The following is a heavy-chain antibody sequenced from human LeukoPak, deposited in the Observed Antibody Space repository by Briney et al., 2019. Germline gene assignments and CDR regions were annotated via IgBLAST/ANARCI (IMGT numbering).Heavy chain of an antibody. CDR3: ARGAPAAV. J-gene: IGHJ4*01. Sequence: GGSLRLACAASGFTFSSYWMDWVRQAPGKGLVWVSRINTDGSTTNYADSVTGRFTISRDNAENTLYLQMNSLRAEDTAVYYCARGAPAAVWGQGTLVTVSS. CDR1: GFTFSSYW. CDR2: INTDGSTT. V-gene: IGHV3-74*01. D-gene: IGHD6-25*01.